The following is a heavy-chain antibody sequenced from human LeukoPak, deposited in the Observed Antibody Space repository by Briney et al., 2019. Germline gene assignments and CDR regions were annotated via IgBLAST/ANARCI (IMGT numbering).Heavy chain of an antibody. J-gene: IGHJ5*02. V-gene: IGHV4-34*01. CDR2: INHSGST. Sequence: SETLSLTCAVYGGSFSGYYWSWIRQPPGKGLEWIGEINHSGSTNYNPSLKSRVTISVDTSKNQFSLTLSSVTAADRAVYYCARGGPNWCSSTSCYSARHWFDPWGQGTLVTVSS. D-gene: IGHD2-2*01. CDR3: ARGGPNWCSSTSCYSARHWFDP. CDR1: GGSFSGYY.